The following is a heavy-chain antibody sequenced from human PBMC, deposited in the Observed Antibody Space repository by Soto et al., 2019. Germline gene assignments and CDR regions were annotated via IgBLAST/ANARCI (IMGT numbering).Heavy chain of an antibody. Sequence: SETLSLTCAVSGGSIISASYSWNWIRQSPGRGLEWIGHIYSSGSTYYNPSLKSRVSISVDTSNNQFSLKLPSVTAADTAVYFCARADAARIERWFDAWGQGILVTVSS. CDR2: IYSSGST. D-gene: IGHD6-6*01. V-gene: IGHV4-31*11. J-gene: IGHJ5*02. CDR3: ARADAARIERWFDA. CDR1: GGSIISASYS.